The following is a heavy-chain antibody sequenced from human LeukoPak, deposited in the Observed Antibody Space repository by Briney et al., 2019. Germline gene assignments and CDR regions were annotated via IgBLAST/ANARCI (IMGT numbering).Heavy chain of an antibody. CDR3: ARGGIKDCSSTSCYPYNWFDP. J-gene: IGHJ5*02. D-gene: IGHD2-2*01. Sequence: SETLSLTCSVSGGAISNYYWSWIRQPAGKGLEWIGRIYTSGNTNYNPSLKSRVTMSVDTSRNQFSLKLSSVTAADTAVYYCARGGIKDCSSTSCYPYNWFDPWGQGTLVTVSS. CDR1: GGAISNYY. CDR2: IYTSGNT. V-gene: IGHV4-4*07.